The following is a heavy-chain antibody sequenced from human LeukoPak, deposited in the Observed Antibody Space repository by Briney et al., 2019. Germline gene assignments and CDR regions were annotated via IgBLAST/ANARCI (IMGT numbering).Heavy chain of an antibody. D-gene: IGHD2-2*01. V-gene: IGHV1-18*04. CDR3: ATGDIVVVPAASYYYYGMDV. CDR2: ISAYNGNT. Sequence: PGASVKVSCKASGYTFTSYGISWVRQAPGQGLEWMGWISAYNGNTNYAQKLQGRVTMTTDTSTSTAYMELRSLRSGDTAVYYCATGDIVVVPAASYYYYGMDVWGKGTTVTVSS. J-gene: IGHJ6*04. CDR1: GYTFTSYG.